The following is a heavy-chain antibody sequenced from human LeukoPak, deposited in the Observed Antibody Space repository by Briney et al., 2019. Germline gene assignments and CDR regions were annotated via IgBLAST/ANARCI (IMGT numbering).Heavy chain of an antibody. J-gene: IGHJ4*02. V-gene: IGHV3-30*02. CDR2: IRYDGSNK. D-gene: IGHD3-3*01. CDR3: AKDTDFWSGYADY. Sequence: QPGGSLRLSCAPSGFTFDSYGMHWVRQAPGKGLEWVAFIRYDGSNKYYADPVKGRFTISRDNSKNTLYLQMNSLRVEDTAVYYCAKDTDFWSGYADYWGQGTLVTVSS. CDR1: GFTFDSYG.